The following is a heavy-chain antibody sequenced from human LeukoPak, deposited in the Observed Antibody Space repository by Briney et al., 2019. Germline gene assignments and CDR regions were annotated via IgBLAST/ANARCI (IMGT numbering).Heavy chain of an antibody. CDR3: ATDPHGSGSYYNALT. Sequence: ASVKVSCKVSGYTLTELSMHWVRQAPGKGPEWMGGFDPEDGETIYAQKFQGRVTMTEDTSTDTAYMELSSLRSEDTAVYYCATDPHGSGSYYNALTWGQGTLVTVSS. D-gene: IGHD3-10*01. V-gene: IGHV1-24*01. J-gene: IGHJ5*02. CDR1: GYTLTELS. CDR2: FDPEDGET.